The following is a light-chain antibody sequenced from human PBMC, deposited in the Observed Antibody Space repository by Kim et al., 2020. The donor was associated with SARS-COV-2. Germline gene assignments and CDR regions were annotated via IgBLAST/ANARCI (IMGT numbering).Light chain of an antibody. Sequence: EFVLTQSPGTLSLSTGETAALSCRASQSRSRPYLAWYQQKPGQAPRLLISGASSRATGIPDRFSGSGSGTDFTLTISRLQPEDFAVYYCQQYGSFPITFGQGTRVEIK. J-gene: IGKJ5*01. CDR3: QQYGSFPIT. CDR2: GAS. V-gene: IGKV3-20*01. CDR1: QSRSRPY.